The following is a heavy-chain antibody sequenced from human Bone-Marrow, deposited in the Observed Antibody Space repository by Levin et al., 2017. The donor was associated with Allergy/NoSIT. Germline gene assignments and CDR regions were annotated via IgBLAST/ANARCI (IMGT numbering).Heavy chain of an antibody. CDR2: ISSSSSTI. CDR3: ARDGRGY. Sequence: GESLKISCAASGFTFSSYSMNWVRQAPGKGLEWVSYISSSSSTIYYADSVKGRFTISRDNAKNSLYLQMNSLRAEDTAVYYCARDGRGYWGQGTLVTVSS. J-gene: IGHJ4*02. CDR1: GFTFSSYS. V-gene: IGHV3-48*04. D-gene: IGHD3-10*01.